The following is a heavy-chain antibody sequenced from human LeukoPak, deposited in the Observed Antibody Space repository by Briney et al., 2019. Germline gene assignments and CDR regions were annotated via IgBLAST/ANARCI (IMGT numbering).Heavy chain of an antibody. Sequence: ASVKVSCKASGYTFTSYYMHWVRQAPGQGLEWMGWINPNSGGTNYAQKFQGRVTMTRDTSISTAYMELSRLRSDDTAVYYCARVGGYSYGYTFDYWGQGTLVTVSS. CDR3: ARVGGYSYGYTFDY. V-gene: IGHV1-2*02. J-gene: IGHJ4*02. CDR1: GYTFTSYY. CDR2: INPNSGGT. D-gene: IGHD5-18*01.